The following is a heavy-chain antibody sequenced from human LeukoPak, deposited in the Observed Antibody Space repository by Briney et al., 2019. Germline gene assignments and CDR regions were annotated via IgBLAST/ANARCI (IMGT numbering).Heavy chain of an antibody. J-gene: IGHJ4*02. CDR3: ARGQRGSGFDS. CDR2: ISCNGGST. D-gene: IGHD3-10*01. CDR1: GFTFSSYA. V-gene: IGHV3-64*01. Sequence: PGGSLRLFCAASGFTFSSYAMHWVRQAPGKGLEYVSAISCNGGSTYYANSVKGRFTISRDNSKNTLYLQMGSLRAEDMAVYYCARGQRGSGFDSWGQGTLVTVSS.